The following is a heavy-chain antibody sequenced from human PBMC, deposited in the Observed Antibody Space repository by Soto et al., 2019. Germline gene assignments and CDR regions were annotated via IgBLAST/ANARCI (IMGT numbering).Heavy chain of an antibody. CDR1: GGSISSGDYY. D-gene: IGHD4-4*01. CDR3: ARGDSNPNWFDP. J-gene: IGHJ5*02. Sequence: QVQLQESGPGLVKPSQTLSLTCTVSGGSISSGDYYWSWIRQPPGTGLGWIGYIYCSGSTYYNPSLKSRVTMSVDTSKNQFSLKLSSVTAEDTAVYYCARGDSNPNWFDPWGQGTLVTVSS. CDR2: IYCSGST. V-gene: IGHV4-30-4*01.